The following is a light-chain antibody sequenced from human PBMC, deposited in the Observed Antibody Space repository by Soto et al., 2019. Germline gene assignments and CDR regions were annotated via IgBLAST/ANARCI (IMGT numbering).Light chain of an antibody. CDR3: SSFAGSNNVV. J-gene: IGLJ3*02. V-gene: IGLV2-8*01. Sequence: QSALTQPPSASGSPGQSVTISCAGTSSDIGSYDHVSWYQQHPGKAPKLMIYDVTKRPSGVPDRFSGSKSGNAASLTVSGLQTEDEADYYCSSFAGSNNVVFGVGTKLTVL. CDR2: DVT. CDR1: SSDIGSYDH.